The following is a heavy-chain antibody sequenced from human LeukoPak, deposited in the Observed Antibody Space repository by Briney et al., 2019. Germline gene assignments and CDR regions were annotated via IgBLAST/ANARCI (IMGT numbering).Heavy chain of an antibody. CDR2: ISLDGSEQ. CDR3: GRIRRSESFYY. CDR1: GFTSRNYR. V-gene: IGHV3-7*01. Sequence: GGSLRLSSAASGFTSRNYRTSWARQIPGKGLGRMANISLDGSEQQYVDSVKGRFIIFTDNAKNSVYLQMNSLRAEDTAVYYCGRIRRSESFYYWGQGSLVAVSS. D-gene: IGHD3-3*01. J-gene: IGHJ4*02.